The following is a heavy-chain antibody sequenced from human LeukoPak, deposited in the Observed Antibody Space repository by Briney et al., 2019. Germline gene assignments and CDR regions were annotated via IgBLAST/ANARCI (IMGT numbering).Heavy chain of an antibody. D-gene: IGHD2-2*03. V-gene: IGHV3-21*01. CDR3: AKDGDSKLHGYYFDY. J-gene: IGHJ4*02. CDR1: GFPINSYT. Sequence: GGSLRLSCTASGFPINSYTMNWVRQAPGKGLEWVSSFSRSGICIYYGDSVKGRFTISRDNAKNSLYLQMNSLRAEDTAVYYCAKDGDSKLHGYYFDYWGQGTLVTVSS. CDR2: FSRSGICI.